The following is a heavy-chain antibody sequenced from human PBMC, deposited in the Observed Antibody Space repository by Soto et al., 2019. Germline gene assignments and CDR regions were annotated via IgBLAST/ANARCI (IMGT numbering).Heavy chain of an antibody. D-gene: IGHD6-19*01. J-gene: IGHJ4*02. CDR3: AKGDSSGWYIDY. V-gene: IGHV3-30*18. CDR2: ISYDGSNK. Sequence: QVQLVESGGGVVQPGRSLRLSCAASGFTFSSYGMHWVRQAPGKGLEWEAVISYDGSNKYYADSVKGRFTISRDNSKNTLYLQMNSLRAEDTAVYYCAKGDSSGWYIDYWGQGTLVTVSS. CDR1: GFTFSSYG.